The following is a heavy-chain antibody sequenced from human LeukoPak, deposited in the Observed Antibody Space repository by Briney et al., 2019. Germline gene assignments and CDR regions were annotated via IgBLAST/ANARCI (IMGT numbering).Heavy chain of an antibody. CDR3: ARERRYCSGGSCNDFDY. CDR2: IYISGST. CDR1: GGSISSGSYF. V-gene: IGHV4-61*02. J-gene: IGHJ4*02. Sequence: PSETLSLTCTVSGGSISSGSYFWSWIRQPAGKGLEWIGRIYISGSTNYSPSLRSRVTISVDTSKNQFSLMLSSVTAADTAVYYCARERRYCSGGSCNDFDYWGQGTLVTVSS. D-gene: IGHD2-15*01.